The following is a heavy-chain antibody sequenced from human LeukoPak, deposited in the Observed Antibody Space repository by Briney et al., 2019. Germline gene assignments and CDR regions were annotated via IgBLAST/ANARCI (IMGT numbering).Heavy chain of an antibody. CDR1: GFTFSDYY. CDR2: ISGSGSTI. J-gene: IGHJ4*02. V-gene: IGHV3-11*01. Sequence: PGGSLRLSCAASGFTFSDYYISWIRQAPGKGLEWVSYISGSGSTIYYADSVKGRFTISRDNAKNSLYLQMNSLRAEDTAVYYCARRQWLAYFDHWGQGSLVTVSS. D-gene: IGHD6-19*01. CDR3: ARRQWLAYFDH.